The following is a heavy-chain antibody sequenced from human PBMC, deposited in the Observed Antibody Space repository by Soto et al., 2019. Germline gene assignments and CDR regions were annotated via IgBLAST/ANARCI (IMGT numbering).Heavy chain of an antibody. V-gene: IGHV4-31*03. CDR3: ARGKGSGRARDWFDT. J-gene: IGHJ5*02. Sequence: QVQLQESGPGLVKPSQTLSLTCSVSGYSMRIGGYYWSWIRQLLGKGLEWIGYIYDSGSTNYNPSVKKRVTLSGDTSKNLCSLRLGSATAADTAVYCGARGKGSGRARDWFDTWGQGTRVTVSS. D-gene: IGHD3-10*01. CDR2: IYDSGST. CDR1: GYSMRIGGYY.